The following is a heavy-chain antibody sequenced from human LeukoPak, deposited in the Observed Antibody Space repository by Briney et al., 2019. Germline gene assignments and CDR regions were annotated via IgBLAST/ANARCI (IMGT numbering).Heavy chain of an antibody. CDR2: IYSGGST. V-gene: IGHV3-53*04. Sequence: PGGSLRLSCAASGFTVSSNYMSWVRQAPGKGLEWVSVIYSGGSTYYADSVKGRFTISRHNSKNTLYLQMNSLRAEDTAVYYCARDRIAVAGTEDYYYYGMDVWGQGTTVTVSS. J-gene: IGHJ6*02. CDR3: ARDRIAVAGTEDYYYYGMDV. D-gene: IGHD6-19*01. CDR1: GFTVSSNY.